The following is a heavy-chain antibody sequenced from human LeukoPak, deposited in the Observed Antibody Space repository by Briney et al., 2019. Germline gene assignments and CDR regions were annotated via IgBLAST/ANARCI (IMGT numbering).Heavy chain of an antibody. CDR2: IHTSGGT. Sequence: PSETLSLTCTVSGGSISSYYWTWVRQPAGKGLEWIGRIHTSGGTNYNPSLKSRVTMSVDTSENRFSLKLTSVTAADTAVYYCARAPSYNSARLDVWGQGTTVTVSS. CDR3: ARAPSYNSARLDV. J-gene: IGHJ6*02. D-gene: IGHD1-1*01. V-gene: IGHV4-4*07. CDR1: GGSISSYY.